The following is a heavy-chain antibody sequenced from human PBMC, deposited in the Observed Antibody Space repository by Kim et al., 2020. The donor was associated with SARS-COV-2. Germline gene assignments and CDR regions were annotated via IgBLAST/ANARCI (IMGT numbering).Heavy chain of an antibody. Sequence: SETLSLTCAVYGGSFSGYYWSWIRQPPGKGLEWIGEINHSGSTNYNPSLKSRVTISVDTSKNQFSLKLSSVTAADTAVYYCARGGKAAADSFDYWGQGTL. J-gene: IGHJ4*02. CDR1: GGSFSGYY. CDR3: ARGGKAAADSFDY. D-gene: IGHD6-13*01. CDR2: INHSGST. V-gene: IGHV4-34*01.